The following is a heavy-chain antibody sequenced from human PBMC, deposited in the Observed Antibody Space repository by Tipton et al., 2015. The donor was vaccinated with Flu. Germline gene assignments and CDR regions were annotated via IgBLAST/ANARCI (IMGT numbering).Heavy chain of an antibody. J-gene: IGHJ6*02. CDR2: SHFTGGG. CDR1: DGSVSSSLYY. D-gene: IGHD2-21*01. V-gene: IGHV4-39*07. CDR3: ARDLIPGYDHGLDV. Sequence: TLSLTCTVSDGSVSSSLYYWGWIRQPPGKTLEWIGHSHFTGGGSYSPSLKSRVTLSQDTSQNQFSLDLTSVTAADTAVYYCARDLIPGYDHGLDVWGQGTTVTVSS.